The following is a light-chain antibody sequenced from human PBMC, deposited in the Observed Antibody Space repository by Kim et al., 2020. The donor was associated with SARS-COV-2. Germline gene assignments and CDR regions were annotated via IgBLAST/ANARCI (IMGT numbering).Light chain of an antibody. CDR3: QSADSSGTYKV. CDR2: KDS. V-gene: IGLV3-25*03. J-gene: IGLJ3*02. CDR1: ALPKQY. Sequence: YELTQPPSVSGSPGQTARITCSGDALPKQYAYWYQQKPGQAPVLVIYKDSERPSGIPERFSGSSSGTTVTLTISGVQAEDEADYYCQSADSSGTYKVFGGGTQLTVL.